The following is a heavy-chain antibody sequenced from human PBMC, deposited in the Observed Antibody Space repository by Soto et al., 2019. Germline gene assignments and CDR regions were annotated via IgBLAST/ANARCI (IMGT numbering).Heavy chain of an antibody. Sequence: QVQLQESGPGLVKPSQTLSLTCTVSGGSISSGGYYWSWIRQHPGKGLEWIGYIYYSGNTYYTPSLKSRVTIPVDTSKNQFSLKLRSVTAADTAVYYCARHDRFCSGSYRGIDVWGQGTTVTVSS. CDR3: ARHDRFCSGSYRGIDV. CDR1: GGSISSGGYY. V-gene: IGHV4-31*03. J-gene: IGHJ6*02. D-gene: IGHD3-10*02. CDR2: IYYSGNT.